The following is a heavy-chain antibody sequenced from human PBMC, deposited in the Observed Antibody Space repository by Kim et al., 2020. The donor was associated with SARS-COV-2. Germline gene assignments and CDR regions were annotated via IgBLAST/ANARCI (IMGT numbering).Heavy chain of an antibody. V-gene: IGHV3-30*04. J-gene: IGHJ4*02. Sequence: GGSLRLSCAASGFTFSSYAMHWVRQAPGKGLEWVAVISYDGSNKYYADSVKGRFTISRDNSKNTLYLQMNSLRAEDTAVYYCARGFQIAVAGYYFDYWGQRTLVTLSS. CDR1: GFTFSSYA. CDR2: ISYDGSNK. CDR3: ARGFQIAVAGYYFDY. D-gene: IGHD6-19*01.